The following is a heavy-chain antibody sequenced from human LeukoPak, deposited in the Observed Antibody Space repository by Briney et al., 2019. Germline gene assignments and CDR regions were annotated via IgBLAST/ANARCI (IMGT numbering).Heavy chain of an antibody. D-gene: IGHD4-11*01. CDR2: IYYTGST. CDR3: AREYSAFDY. J-gene: IGHJ4*02. Sequence: SQTLSLTCTVSGDPISSHSDYKWTWIRQSPQKGLEWIGYIYYTGSTNYNPSLRSRLTISVDTSMNQFSLRLTAVTAADTAVYYCAREYSAFDYWGQRALVTDSS. V-gene: IGHV4-61*08. CDR1: GDPISSHSDY.